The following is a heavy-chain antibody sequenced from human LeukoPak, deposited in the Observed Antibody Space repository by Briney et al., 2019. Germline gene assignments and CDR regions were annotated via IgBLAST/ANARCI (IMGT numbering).Heavy chain of an antibody. CDR3: ARFDDSSGYY. Sequence: LSLTCAVYGGSFSGYYWSWVRQAPGKGLEWVAVIWYDGSNKYYADSVKGRFTISRDNSKNTLYLQMNSLRAEDTAVYYCARFDDSSGYYWGQGTLVTVSS. J-gene: IGHJ4*02. D-gene: IGHD3-22*01. V-gene: IGHV3-33*08. CDR2: IWYDGSNK. CDR1: GGSFSGYY.